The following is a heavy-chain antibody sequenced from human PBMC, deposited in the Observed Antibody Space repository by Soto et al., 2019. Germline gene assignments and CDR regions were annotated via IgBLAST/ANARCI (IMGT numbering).Heavy chain of an antibody. CDR3: ARDRAPVAGTSLPAY. J-gene: IGHJ4*02. CDR2: ISYNGRSK. Sequence: GGSLRLSCTASGFTFSSYAMHYVRQAPVKGLEWVALISYNGRSKYYADSLKGRFSISRDNSKNTLYLQMNGLTTEDTAVYYCARDRAPVAGTSLPAYWGQGTLVTVSS. CDR1: GFTFSSYA. V-gene: IGHV3-30*04. D-gene: IGHD6-19*01.